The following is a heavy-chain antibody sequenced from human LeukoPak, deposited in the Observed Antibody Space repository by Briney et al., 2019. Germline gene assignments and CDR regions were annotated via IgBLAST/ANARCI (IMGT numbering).Heavy chain of an antibody. V-gene: IGHV1-18*01. CDR2: ISASNGNT. CDR3: ARDPSNWNYAPDF. CDR1: GYTFTRYG. J-gene: IGHJ4*02. D-gene: IGHD1-7*01. Sequence: GASVKVSCKASGYTFTRYGISWVRQAPGQGLQWLGWISASNGNTNYAQKFRDRVTMSTDTSTGTAYLDVRSLTSDDTAVYYCARDPSNWNYAPDFWGQGTLVIVSS.